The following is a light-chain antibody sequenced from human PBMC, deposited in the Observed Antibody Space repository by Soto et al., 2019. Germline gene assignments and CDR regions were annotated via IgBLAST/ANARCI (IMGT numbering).Light chain of an antibody. Sequence: AIQMTQSPSSLSASVGDRVTITCRASQGIRNDLNWYQQKPGKAPKLLIYAASSLQSVVPSKFSGSGSGTDFNLTISSLQPEDFATYYCLQDYNYPRTFGQGTKVEIK. CDR1: QGIRND. J-gene: IGKJ1*01. CDR3: LQDYNYPRT. CDR2: AAS. V-gene: IGKV1-6*01.